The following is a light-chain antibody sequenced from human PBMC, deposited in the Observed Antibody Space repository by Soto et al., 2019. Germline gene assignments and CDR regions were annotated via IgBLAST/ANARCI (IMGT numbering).Light chain of an antibody. Sequence: EVVMTQSPATLSVSPGERVTLSCRANQTISDTLAWYQQKPGQAPRLLIYAASTRATGVPARFSGSGSGTEFTLTISSLQSEDFTIYYCQYYNNWLGTFGGGTKVDMK. V-gene: IGKV3-15*01. J-gene: IGKJ4*01. CDR3: QYYNNWLGT. CDR1: QTISDT. CDR2: AAS.